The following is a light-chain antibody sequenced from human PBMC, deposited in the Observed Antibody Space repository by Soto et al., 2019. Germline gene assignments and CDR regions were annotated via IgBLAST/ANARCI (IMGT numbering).Light chain of an antibody. J-gene: IGLJ1*01. V-gene: IGLV2-14*01. CDR3: SSYTSSRTYV. Sequence: QSAMTQPASVSGSPGQSITISCTGTSSDVGAYSYVSWYQQHPGKAPKLIIYDVSDRPSGISNRFSGSKSDNTASLTISGLHAEDEAEYYCSSYTSSRTYVFGTGTKLTVL. CDR2: DVS. CDR1: SSDVGAYSY.